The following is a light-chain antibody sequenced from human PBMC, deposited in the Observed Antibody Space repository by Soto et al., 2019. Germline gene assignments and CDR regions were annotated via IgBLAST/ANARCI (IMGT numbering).Light chain of an antibody. CDR3: QAWDSSTVV. CDR2: QDS. CDR1: KLGDKY. V-gene: IGLV3-1*01. J-gene: IGLJ2*01. Sequence: SSELTQPPSVSVSPGQTASITCSGDKLGDKYACWYQQKPGQSPVLVIYQDSKRPSGIPERFSGSNSGNTATLTISGTQAIDEADYYCQAWDSSTVVFGGGTKLTVL.